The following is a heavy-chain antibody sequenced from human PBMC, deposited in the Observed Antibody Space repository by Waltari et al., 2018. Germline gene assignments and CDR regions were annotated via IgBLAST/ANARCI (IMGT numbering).Heavy chain of an antibody. CDR1: GGSFSDYY. V-gene: IGHV4-34*01. CDR2: INYTGST. Sequence: QVQLQQWGAGLLKTSETLSLTGAVYGGSFSDYYWSWIRKHPGKGLEWIGEINYTGSTTYKPSLKSRVTISVDTSKNQFSLKLSSVTAADTAVYFCARKGYTSSWYNYWGQGTLVTVSS. J-gene: IGHJ4*02. CDR3: ARKGYTSSWYNY. D-gene: IGHD6-13*01.